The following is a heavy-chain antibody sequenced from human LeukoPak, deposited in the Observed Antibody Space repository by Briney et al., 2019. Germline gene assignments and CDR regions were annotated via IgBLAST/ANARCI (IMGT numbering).Heavy chain of an antibody. CDR3: ARDPNWGSGY. V-gene: IGHV3-23*01. CDR1: GFTFGSYV. D-gene: IGHD7-27*01. Sequence: HPGGSLRLSCAASGFTFGSYVMIWVRQAPGKGLEWVSIIGTSGGDIHCADSVKGRFSISRDNSKNTLSLQMNSLRVDDTAVYYCARDPNWGSGYWGQGTLVTVSS. J-gene: IGHJ4*02. CDR2: IGTSGGDI.